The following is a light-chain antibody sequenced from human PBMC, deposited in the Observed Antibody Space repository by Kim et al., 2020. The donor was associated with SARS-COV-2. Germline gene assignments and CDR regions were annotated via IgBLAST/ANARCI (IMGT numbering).Light chain of an antibody. V-gene: IGKV2-30*01. CDR1: PSLVYSDGNSY. CDR3: TQATHWPPP. J-gene: IGKJ1*01. Sequence: PGSISCRASPSLVYSDGNSYLTWFHKRPGQSPSRLVYKVSSRDSGVPDRFSGSGSGTDFTLKISRVEAEDVGIYYCTQATHWPPPFGQGTKVDIK. CDR2: KVS.